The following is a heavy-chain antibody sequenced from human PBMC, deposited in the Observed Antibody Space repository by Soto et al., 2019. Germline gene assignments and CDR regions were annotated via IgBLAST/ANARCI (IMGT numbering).Heavy chain of an antibody. CDR1: GFTFISYS. CDR2: ISSSSSYI. CDR3: ARDQTRYCSSTSCYPTDYYYGMDV. D-gene: IGHD2-2*01. Sequence: PWGSLRLSCAASGFTFISYSINLFRHSPLKWLEWVSSISSSSSYIYYADSVKGRFTISRDNAKNSLYLQMNSLRAEDTAVYYCARDQTRYCSSTSCYPTDYYYGMDVWGQGTTVTVS. J-gene: IGHJ6*02. V-gene: IGHV3-21*01.